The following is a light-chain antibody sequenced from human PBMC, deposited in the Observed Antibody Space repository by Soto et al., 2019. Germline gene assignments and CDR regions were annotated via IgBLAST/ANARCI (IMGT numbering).Light chain of an antibody. J-gene: IGKJ1*01. V-gene: IGKV3-11*01. CDR2: DAS. CDR3: QARDVWPS. Sequence: IVLTQSPVTLALSPGERAVLSCRASQSVSTSLAWYQHKPGQAPRLFIYDASKRAPGVPARFSGSGSGTDFTHTISSLEPEDFAVYYCQARDVWPSFGQGTKVDIK. CDR1: QSVSTS.